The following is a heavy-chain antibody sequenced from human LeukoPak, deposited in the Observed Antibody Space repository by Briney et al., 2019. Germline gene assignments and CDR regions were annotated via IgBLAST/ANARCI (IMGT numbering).Heavy chain of an antibody. CDR2: INPNSGGT. D-gene: IGHD2-21*01. J-gene: IGHJ4*02. CDR3: ARGVSLLTYFDY. V-gene: IGHV1-2*02. Sequence: ASVKVSCKASGYTFTGYYMHWVRQAPGQGLEWMGWINPNSGGTNYAQKFQGRVTMTRDTSISTAYMELSRLRSDDTAVYYCARGVSLLTYFDYSGQATLLTVPS. CDR1: GYTFTGYY.